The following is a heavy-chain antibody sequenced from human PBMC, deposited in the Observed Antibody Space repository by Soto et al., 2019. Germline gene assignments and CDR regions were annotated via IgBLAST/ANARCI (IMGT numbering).Heavy chain of an antibody. V-gene: IGHV1-69*13. CDR2: IIPMFGTS. J-gene: IGHJ4*02. CDR1: GGTFSGYA. D-gene: IGHD2-2*02. CDR3: ARGSCSSTSCYKEYYFDL. Sequence: SVKVSCKASGGTFSGYAISWVRQAPGQGLEWMGEIIPMFGTSNYAQKFQGRVTITADESTSTAYMELSSLRSEDTAVYYCARGSCSSTSCYKEYYFDLWGQGTLVTVSS.